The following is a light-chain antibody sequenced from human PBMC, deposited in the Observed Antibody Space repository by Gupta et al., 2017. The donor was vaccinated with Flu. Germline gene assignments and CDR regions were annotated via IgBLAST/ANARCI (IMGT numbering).Light chain of an antibody. J-gene: IGKJ1*01. CDR2: DAS. Sequence: GTLSLSPGERATLSCRTSQSVSSSYLAWYQQKPGQAPRLLIYDASSRATGIPGRFSGSGSGTDFTLTISRLEPEDFAVYYCQQDGSSPRTFGQGTKVEIK. CDR3: QQDGSSPRT. CDR1: QSVSSSY. V-gene: IGKV3-20*01.